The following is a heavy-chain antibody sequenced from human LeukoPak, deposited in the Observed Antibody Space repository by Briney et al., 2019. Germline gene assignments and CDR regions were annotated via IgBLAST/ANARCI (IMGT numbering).Heavy chain of an antibody. Sequence: PGGSLRLXCAASGVTVSGSYMSWVRQAPGKGLEWVSVIYTSGDTYYADSVKGRFTISRDSSKNTLYLQMNTLRTEDTAVYYCVRVRYSGSWFPVPNFDCWGQGTLVTVSS. CDR2: IYTSGDT. D-gene: IGHD1-26*01. V-gene: IGHV3-66*01. CDR1: GVTVSGSY. CDR3: VRVRYSGSWFPVPNFDC. J-gene: IGHJ4*02.